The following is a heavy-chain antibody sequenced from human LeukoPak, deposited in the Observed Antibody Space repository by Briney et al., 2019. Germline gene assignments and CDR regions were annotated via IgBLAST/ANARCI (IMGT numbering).Heavy chain of an antibody. Sequence: PSETLSLTCTVSGGSVSSGSYYWSWIRQPPGKGLEWIGYIYYSGSTNYNPSLKSRVTMSVDTSKNQFSLKLSSVTAADTAVYYCARGIRDYDFWSGNNWFDPWGQGTLVTVSS. V-gene: IGHV4-61*01. CDR1: GGSVSSGSYY. J-gene: IGHJ5*02. CDR3: ARGIRDYDFWSGNNWFDP. D-gene: IGHD3-3*01. CDR2: IYYSGST.